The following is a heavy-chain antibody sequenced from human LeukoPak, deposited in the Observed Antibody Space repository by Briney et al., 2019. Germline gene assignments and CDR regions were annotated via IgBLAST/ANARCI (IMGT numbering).Heavy chain of an antibody. CDR1: GGTFSSYA. Sequence: SVKVSCKASGGTFSSYAISWVRQAPGQGLEWMGRIIPIFGTANYAQKFQGRVTITTDESTSTAYMELSSLRSEDTAVYYCARANCSSTSCYTLGFDYWGQGTLVTVSS. V-gene: IGHV1-69*05. CDR2: IIPIFGTA. J-gene: IGHJ4*02. D-gene: IGHD2-2*02. CDR3: ARANCSSTSCYTLGFDY.